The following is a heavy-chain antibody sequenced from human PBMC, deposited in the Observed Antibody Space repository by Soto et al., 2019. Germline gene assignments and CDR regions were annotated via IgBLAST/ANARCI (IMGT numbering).Heavy chain of an antibody. CDR2: ISHSGTT. Sequence: SETLSLTCAVYGGSFSGYYWSWIRQPPGKGLEWIRDISHSGTTNYIPSPKSRVNLTVDTSNNQFSLKLRSVTAADTAVYYCARGNAEDCGSTSCAIVDSWGQGPLVTVSS. D-gene: IGHD2-2*01. V-gene: IGHV4-34*01. J-gene: IGHJ4*02. CDR3: ARGNAEDCGSTSCAIVDS. CDR1: GGSFSGYY.